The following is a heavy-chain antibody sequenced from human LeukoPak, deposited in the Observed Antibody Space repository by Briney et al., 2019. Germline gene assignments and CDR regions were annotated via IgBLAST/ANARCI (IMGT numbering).Heavy chain of an antibody. D-gene: IGHD3-16*01. J-gene: IGHJ4*02. CDR1: GFTFSSSW. V-gene: IGHV3-7*04. CDR2: IRPDGSEA. CDR3: TRDRAYKTFDY. Sequence: GGSLRLSCAASGFTFSSSWVTWVRQAPGKGLEWVAVIRPDGSEAAYVDSVIGRFTISRDNARNSLFLQMISLRVEDTAVYYCTRDRAYKTFDYWGQGALVTVSS.